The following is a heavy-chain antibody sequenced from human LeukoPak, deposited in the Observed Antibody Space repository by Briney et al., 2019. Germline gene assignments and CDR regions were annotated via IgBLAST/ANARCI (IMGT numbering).Heavy chain of an antibody. J-gene: IGHJ5*02. Sequence: SETLSLTCTVSGGSISSYYWSWIRQPAGKGLEWIGRIYTSGSTNYNPSLKSRVTMSVDTSKNQFSLKLSSVTAADTAVYYCARTIVSGWFRLWFGPWGQGTLVTVSS. D-gene: IGHD6-19*01. V-gene: IGHV4-4*07. CDR3: ARTIVSGWFRLWFGP. CDR1: GGSISSYY. CDR2: IYTSGST.